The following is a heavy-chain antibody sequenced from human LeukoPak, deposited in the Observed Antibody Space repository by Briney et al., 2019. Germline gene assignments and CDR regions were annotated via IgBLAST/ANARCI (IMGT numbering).Heavy chain of an antibody. CDR2: IWYDGRDK. D-gene: IGHD5-18*01. Sequence: GGSLRLSCAASGLTFSGCGMHWVRQAPGKGLEWVAFIWYDGRDKYYTDSVKGRFTISRDNSKNTLYLQMNSLRAEDTAMYYCVKDPYSYGSYFDYWGQGTLVTVSS. CDR1: GLTFSGCG. CDR3: VKDPYSYGSYFDY. J-gene: IGHJ4*02. V-gene: IGHV3-30*02.